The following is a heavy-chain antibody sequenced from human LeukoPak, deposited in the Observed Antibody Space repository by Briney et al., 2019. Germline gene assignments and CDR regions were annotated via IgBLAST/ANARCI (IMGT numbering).Heavy chain of an antibody. Sequence: GGSLRFSCAASTFTFGTYWMSWVRQAPGKGREWVASINQDGRDTYYVDSVKGRFTVSRDNTKNSLYLQMNSLRAEDTAIYYCARVEGSGSLLFDSWGQGTLVTVSS. CDR3: ARVEGSGSLLFDS. D-gene: IGHD3-10*01. CDR2: INQDGRDT. J-gene: IGHJ4*02. V-gene: IGHV3-7*03. CDR1: TFTFGTYW.